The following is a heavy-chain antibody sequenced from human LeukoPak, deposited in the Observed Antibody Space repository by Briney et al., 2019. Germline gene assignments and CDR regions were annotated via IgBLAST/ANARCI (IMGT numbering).Heavy chain of an antibody. J-gene: IGHJ4*02. CDR2: ISGSGGST. CDR3: AKTQDIVVVVAAYYFDY. V-gene: IGHV3-23*01. CDR1: GSTFSSYA. D-gene: IGHD2-15*01. Sequence: HPGGSLRLSCAASGSTFSSYAMSWVRQAPGKGLEWVSAISGSGGSTYYADSVKGRFTLSRDNSKNTLYLQMNSLRAEDTAVYYCAKTQDIVVVVAAYYFDYWGQGTLVTVSS.